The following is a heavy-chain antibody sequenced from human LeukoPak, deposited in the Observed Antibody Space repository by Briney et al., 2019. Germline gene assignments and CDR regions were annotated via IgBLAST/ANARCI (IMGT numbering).Heavy chain of an antibody. CDR1: GFTFSTYS. CDR3: VRNDGDNAFDI. D-gene: IGHD4-17*01. Sequence: GGSLRLSCAASGFTFSTYSVNWVRQAPGKGLDWVSYISSNSNNMYYTESVKGRFTTSRDNAKNSLYMQMNNLRAEDTAVYYCVRNDGDNAFDIWGQGTKVTVSS. CDR2: ISSNSNNM. J-gene: IGHJ3*02. V-gene: IGHV3-48*01.